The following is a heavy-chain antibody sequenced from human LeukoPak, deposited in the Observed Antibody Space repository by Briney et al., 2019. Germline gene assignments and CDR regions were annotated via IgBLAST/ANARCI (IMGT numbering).Heavy chain of an antibody. CDR2: VRSDGGIK. Sequence: GGSLRLSCAASGFTFSNYGMHWVRQAPGKGLEWVAFVRSDGGIKYYADSVKGRFTISRDNSRTTVYLQMNSLRAEDTAVYHCASLLDMVRGVIGEVEGVYYYGMDVWGQGTTVTVSS. V-gene: IGHV3-30*02. CDR1: GFTFSNYG. CDR3: ASLLDMVRGVIGEVEGVYYYGMDV. D-gene: IGHD3-10*01. J-gene: IGHJ6*02.